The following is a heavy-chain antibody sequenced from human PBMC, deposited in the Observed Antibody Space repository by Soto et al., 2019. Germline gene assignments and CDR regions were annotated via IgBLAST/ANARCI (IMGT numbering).Heavy chain of an antibody. V-gene: IGHV3-11*01. CDR2: ISSSGSTI. CDR3: ARADTAMVTHVPLSGMDV. Sequence: QVQLVESGGGLVKPGGSLRLSCAASGFTFSDYYMSWIRQAPGKGLEWVSYISSSGSTIYYADSVKGRFTISRDNAKNSLYLKMNSLRAEDTAVYYCARADTAMVTHVPLSGMDVWGQGTTVTVSS. D-gene: IGHD5-18*01. CDR1: GFTFSDYY. J-gene: IGHJ6*02.